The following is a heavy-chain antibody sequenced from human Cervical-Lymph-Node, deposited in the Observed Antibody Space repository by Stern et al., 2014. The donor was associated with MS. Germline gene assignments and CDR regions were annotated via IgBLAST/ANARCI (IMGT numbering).Heavy chain of an antibody. D-gene: IGHD2-2*01. CDR2: INAHKGNT. V-gene: IGHV1-3*01. J-gene: IGHJ4*02. Sequence: QVQLVQSGAEVKKPGASVRVSCKASGYTFSTYAVHWVRQAPGQRLEWIGGINAHKGNTKDSQKFQGRVTITTDTSASTAYMDLSSLRFEDTAVYYCARTASWAFDSWGQGTLVTVSS. CDR1: GYTFSTYA. CDR3: ARTASWAFDS.